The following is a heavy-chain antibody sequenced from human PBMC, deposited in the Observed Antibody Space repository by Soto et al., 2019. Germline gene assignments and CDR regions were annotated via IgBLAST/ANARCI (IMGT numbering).Heavy chain of an antibody. CDR1: GYTFTSYD. J-gene: IGHJ6*03. V-gene: IGHV1-8*01. Sequence: QLQLVQSGAEVKKPGASVKVSCKASGYTFTSYDINWVRQATGQGPEWMGWLNPNSGNRRYAQKLQGRVTMTRDTSTNTAYMELSSLESEDTAVYYCARGGLFCNRPRCTHNFYYMDVWGRGTTVAVSS. CDR2: LNPNSGNR. CDR3: ARGGLFCNRPRCTHNFYYMDV. D-gene: IGHD3-9*01.